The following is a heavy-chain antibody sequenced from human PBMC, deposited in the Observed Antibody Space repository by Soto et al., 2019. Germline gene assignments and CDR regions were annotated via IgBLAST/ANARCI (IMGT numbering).Heavy chain of an antibody. CDR1: GYTFTSYG. D-gene: IGHD5-18*01. CDR2: ISAYNGNT. Sequence: QLQLVQSGAEVKKPGASVKVSCKASGYTFTSYGLSWVRQAPGQGLEWMGWISAYNGNTNYAKKLQDRVTRTTDTLTSTDYMELRGLRSEETTVYYFALEVGDTAVGLDYWGQVTLFTVSS. CDR3: ALEVGDTAVGLDY. V-gene: IGHV1-18*04. J-gene: IGHJ4*02.